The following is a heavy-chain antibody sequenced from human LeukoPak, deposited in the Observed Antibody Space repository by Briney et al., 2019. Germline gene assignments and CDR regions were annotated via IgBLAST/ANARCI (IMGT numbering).Heavy chain of an antibody. V-gene: IGHV1-46*01. D-gene: IGHD5-18*01. CDR1: GYTFTSYY. CDR2: INPSGGST. CDR3: ARDPQISRIQLSSPEYFQH. Sequence: ASVKVSCKASGYTFTSYYMHWVRQAPGQGLEWMGVINPSGGSTSYAQKFQGRVTMTRDTSTSTVYMELSSLRSEDTAVYYCARDPQISRIQLSSPEYFQHWGQGTLVTVSS. J-gene: IGHJ1*01.